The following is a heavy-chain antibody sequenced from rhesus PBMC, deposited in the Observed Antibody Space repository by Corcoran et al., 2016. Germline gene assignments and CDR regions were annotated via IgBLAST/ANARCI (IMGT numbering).Heavy chain of an antibody. J-gene: IGHJ3*01. D-gene: IGHD3-9*01. Sequence: QLQLQESGPGLVKPSETLSVTCAVSGGSISSSYWSWIRQAPGKGLEWIGYIYGSGSSTNYNPSLKSRVTLSVDTSKNQLSLKLSSVTTADTAGYYWARSNYEDDYGYYYTENDAFDFWGQGLRVTVSS. CDR2: IYGSGSST. CDR3: ARSNYEDDYGYYYTENDAFDF. V-gene: IGHV4-169*01. CDR1: GGSISSSY.